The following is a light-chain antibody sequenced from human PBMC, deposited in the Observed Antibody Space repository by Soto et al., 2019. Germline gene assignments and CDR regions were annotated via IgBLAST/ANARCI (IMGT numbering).Light chain of an antibody. CDR2: GAS. Sequence: EIVMTQSPATLSVSPVGRATLSCRASQSVSSNLAWYQQKPGQAPRLLIYGASTRATGIPARFSGSGSGTEFTLTISSLQSEDFAVYYCQQYNNWPPWTFGQGTKVDIK. V-gene: IGKV3-15*01. CDR3: QQYNNWPPWT. CDR1: QSVSSN. J-gene: IGKJ1*01.